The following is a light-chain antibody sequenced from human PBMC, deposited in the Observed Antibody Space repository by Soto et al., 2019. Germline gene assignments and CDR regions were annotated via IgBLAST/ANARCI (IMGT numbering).Light chain of an antibody. CDR1: QSVSSNY. Sequence: EIVLTQSPGTLSLSPGERATLSCRAGQSVSSNYLAWYQQKPGQAPRLLIYGAANRATGIPDRFSGSGSGTDFTLTISRLEPEDFAVYYCQQYGTSPTWTFGQGTKVEIK. J-gene: IGKJ1*01. V-gene: IGKV3-20*01. CDR3: QQYGTSPTWT. CDR2: GAA.